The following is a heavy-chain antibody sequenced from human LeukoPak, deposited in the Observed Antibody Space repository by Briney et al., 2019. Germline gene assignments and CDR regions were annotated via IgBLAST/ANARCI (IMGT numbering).Heavy chain of an antibody. D-gene: IGHD1-14*01. V-gene: IGHV4-34*01. CDR2: INHSGST. J-gene: IGHJ4*02. Sequence: SETLSLTCAVYGGSFSGYYWSWIRQPPGKGLEWIGEINHSGSTNYNPSLKSRVTISVDRSKNQFSLKLSSVTAEDTAVYYCARSPHHTDNYWGQGTLVTVSS. CDR1: GGSFSGYY. CDR3: ARSPHHTDNY.